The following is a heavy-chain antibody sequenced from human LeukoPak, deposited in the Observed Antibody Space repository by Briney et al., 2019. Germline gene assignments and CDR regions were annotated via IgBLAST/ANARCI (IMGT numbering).Heavy chain of an antibody. D-gene: IGHD1-26*01. CDR1: GLTFSSYD. CDR3: AKDPHSGTYFDS. Sequence: GGSLRLSCAASGLTFSSYDMSWVRQAPGKGLEWVSAVSGSGGSTYYADSVKGRFTISRDNSKGTLFLQMNSLRAEDTAVYYCAKDPHSGTYFDSWGRGTLVTVSS. V-gene: IGHV3-23*01. J-gene: IGHJ4*02. CDR2: VSGSGGST.